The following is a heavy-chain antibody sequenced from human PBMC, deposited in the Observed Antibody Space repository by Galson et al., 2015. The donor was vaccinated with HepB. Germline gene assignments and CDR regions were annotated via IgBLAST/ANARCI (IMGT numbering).Heavy chain of an antibody. CDR2: IYLDDSDT. D-gene: IGHD6-19*01. J-gene: IGHJ4*02. CDR1: GDSFTKYW. V-gene: IGHV5-51*01. Sequence: QSGAEVKKPGESLKISCKGSGDSFTKYWIGWVRQMPGKGLEWMGIIYLDDSDTRYSPSFQGQVTISADKSINTAYLQWSSLKASDTALYYCARPYRSGWYYFDYWGQGTLVTVSS. CDR3: ARPYRSGWYYFDY.